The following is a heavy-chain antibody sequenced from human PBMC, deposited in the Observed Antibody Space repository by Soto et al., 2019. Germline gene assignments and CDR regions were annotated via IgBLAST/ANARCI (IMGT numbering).Heavy chain of an antibody. CDR2: ISGSGGST. Sequence: SLRLSCAASGFTFRSYAMSWVRQAPGKGLEWVSAISGSGGSTYYADSVKGRFTISRDNSKNTLYLQMNSLRAEDTAVYYCAKGPHYDFWSGYYTYPFDYWGQGTLVTVSS. V-gene: IGHV3-23*01. D-gene: IGHD3-3*01. CDR1: GFTFRSYA. J-gene: IGHJ4*02. CDR3: AKGPHYDFWSGYYTYPFDY.